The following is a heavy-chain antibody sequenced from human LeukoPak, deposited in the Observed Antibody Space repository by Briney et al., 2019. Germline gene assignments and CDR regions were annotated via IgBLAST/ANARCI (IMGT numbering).Heavy chain of an antibody. D-gene: IGHD2-2*01. CDR2: IKQDGSEK. J-gene: IGHJ4*02. Sequence: GGSLRLSCTASKFTFSVYWMSWVRQAPGKGLEWVANIKQDGSEKYYEDSVKGRFTISRDNAKNSLYLQMNSLRAEDTAVYYCARGLVVVPAATRGFDYWGQGTLVTVSS. CDR3: ARGLVVVPAATRGFDY. V-gene: IGHV3-7*04. CDR1: KFTFSVYW.